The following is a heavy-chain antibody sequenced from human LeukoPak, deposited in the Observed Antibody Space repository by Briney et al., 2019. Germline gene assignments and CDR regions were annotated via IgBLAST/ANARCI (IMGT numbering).Heavy chain of an antibody. CDR3: AKDKEGGAADY. D-gene: IGHD1-26*01. CDR2: ISYDGSNK. V-gene: IGHV3-30*18. CDR1: GFTFSSYG. Sequence: PGGSLRLSCAASGFTFSSYGMHWVRQAPGKGLEWVAVISYDGSNKYYADSVKGRFTISRDNSKNTLYLQMNSLRAEDTAVYYCAKDKEGGAADYWGQGTLVTVSS. J-gene: IGHJ4*02.